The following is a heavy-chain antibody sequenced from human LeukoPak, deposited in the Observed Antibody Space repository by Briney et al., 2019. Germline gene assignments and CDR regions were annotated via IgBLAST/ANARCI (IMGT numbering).Heavy chain of an antibody. CDR1: GDSVTTYY. CDR2: VYYSGSA. CDR3: ARDGSNWSNDYYHGVDV. Sequence: SETLSLTCAVSGDSVTTYYWSWVRQPPGKGLEWLGYVYYSGSATYNPSLKSRVTISVDTSKNQFSLRLSSVTAADTAVYYCARDGSNWSNDYYHGVDVWGQGTTVTVSS. D-gene: IGHD4-11*01. J-gene: IGHJ6*02. V-gene: IGHV4-59*02.